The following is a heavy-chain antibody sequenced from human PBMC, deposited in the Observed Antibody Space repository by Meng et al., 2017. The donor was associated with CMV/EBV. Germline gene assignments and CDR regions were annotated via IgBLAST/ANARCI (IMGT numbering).Heavy chain of an antibody. V-gene: IGHV2-5*02. CDR1: GFSLSTSGVG. Sequence: QIPLKESGPTLVKPTPTPQLTCTFSGFSLSTSGVGVGWIRQPPGKALEWLALIYWDDDKRYSPSLKSRLTITKDTSKNQVVLTMTNMDPVDTATYYCAHKGRRMAAAGINWFDPWGQGTLVTVSS. CDR3: AHKGRRMAAAGINWFDP. J-gene: IGHJ5*02. D-gene: IGHD6-13*01. CDR2: IYWDDDK.